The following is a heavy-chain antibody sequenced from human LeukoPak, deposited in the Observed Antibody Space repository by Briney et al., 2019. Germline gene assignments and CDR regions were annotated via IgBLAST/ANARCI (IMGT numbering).Heavy chain of an antibody. V-gene: IGHV3-23*01. Sequence: GGSLRLSCAASGFTLSSYAMSWIRQAPGKGLEWVSAISGSGGSTYYADSVKGRFTISRDNSKNTLYLQMNSLRAEDTAVYYCAKRDSSGYQYYFDYWGQGTLVTVSS. CDR2: ISGSGGST. D-gene: IGHD3-22*01. J-gene: IGHJ4*02. CDR1: GFTLSSYA. CDR3: AKRDSSGYQYYFDY.